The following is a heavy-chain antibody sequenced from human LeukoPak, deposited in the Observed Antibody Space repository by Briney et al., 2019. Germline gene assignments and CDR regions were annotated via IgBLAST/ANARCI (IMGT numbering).Heavy chain of an antibody. Sequence: SETLSLTCTVSGGSISTYYWSWIRQSPGKGLDWIGCIHDTGSTNYNPSLKSRVSISVDRSKSQFSLHLSSVTAADTAVYFCARVEPYSYYFGMDVWGRGTTVTVSS. V-gene: IGHV4-59*08. CDR3: ARVEPYSYYFGMDV. CDR1: GGSISTYY. D-gene: IGHD1-26*01. CDR2: IHDTGST. J-gene: IGHJ6*02.